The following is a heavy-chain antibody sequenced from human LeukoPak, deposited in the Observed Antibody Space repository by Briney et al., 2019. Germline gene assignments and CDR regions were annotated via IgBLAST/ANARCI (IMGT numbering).Heavy chain of an antibody. J-gene: IGHJ6*02. CDR2: IYYSGST. CDR1: GGSISSYY. V-gene: IGHV4-59*01. Sequence: SETLSLTCTVSGGSISSYYWSWIRQPPGKGLEWIGYIYYSGSTNYNPSLKSRVTISVDTSKNQFSLKLSSVTAADTAVYYCAGGPVGYCSSTSCYPDYYYGMDVWGQGTTVTVSS. CDR3: AGGPVGYCSSTSCYPDYYYGMDV. D-gene: IGHD2-2*01.